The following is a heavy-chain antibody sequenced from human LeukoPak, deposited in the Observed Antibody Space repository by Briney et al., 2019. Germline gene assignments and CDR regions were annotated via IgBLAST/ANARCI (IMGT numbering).Heavy chain of an antibody. Sequence: GGSLRLSCAASGFTFDDYGMSWVRQAPRKGLDWVSGINWNGGSTGYADSVKGRFTISRDNAKNSLYLQMNSLRAEDTALYYCARDLSSSSGEYFQHWGQGTLVTVSS. D-gene: IGHD6-6*01. CDR2: INWNGGST. CDR1: GFTFDDYG. J-gene: IGHJ1*01. V-gene: IGHV3-20*04. CDR3: ARDLSSSSGEYFQH.